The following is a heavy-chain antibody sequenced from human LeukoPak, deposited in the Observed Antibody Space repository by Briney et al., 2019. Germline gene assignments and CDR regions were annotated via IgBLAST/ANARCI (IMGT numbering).Heavy chain of an antibody. V-gene: IGHV3-48*04. CDR2: ISGSSSTI. CDR1: GFTFSTYS. D-gene: IGHD3-22*01. Sequence: GGSLRLSCAASGFTFSTYSMNWVRQAPGKRLEWVSYISGSSSTIYYADSVKGRFTISRDNAKNSLYLQMHSLRAEDTAVYYCARVNRPYYYDSSGYYFDYWGQGTLVTVSS. CDR3: ARVNRPYYYDSSGYYFDY. J-gene: IGHJ4*02.